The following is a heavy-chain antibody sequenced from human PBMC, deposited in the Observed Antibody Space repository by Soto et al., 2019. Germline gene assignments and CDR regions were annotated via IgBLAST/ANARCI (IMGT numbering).Heavy chain of an antibody. CDR1: GFTFSSYA. Sequence: GGSLRLSCAASGFTFSSYAMSWVRQAPGKGLEWVSAISGSGGSTYYADSVKGRFTISRDNSKNTLYLQMNSLRAEDTAVYYCAKVGVGPVLGYCSGGSCFVDYWGQGTLVTVSS. J-gene: IGHJ4*02. V-gene: IGHV3-23*01. D-gene: IGHD2-15*01. CDR3: AKVGVGPVLGYCSGGSCFVDY. CDR2: ISGSGGST.